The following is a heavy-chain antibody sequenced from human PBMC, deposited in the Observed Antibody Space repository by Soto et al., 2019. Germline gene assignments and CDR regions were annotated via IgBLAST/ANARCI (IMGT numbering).Heavy chain of an antibody. CDR1: GFTFSSYD. J-gene: IGHJ4*02. CDR2: IGTAGDT. Sequence: GGSLRLSCAASGFTFSSYDMHWVRQATGKGLEWVSAIGTAGDTYYPGSVKGRFTISRENAKNSLYLQMNSLRAEDTAVYYCASYIAAAGYDYWGQGTLVTVSS. V-gene: IGHV3-13*01. CDR3: ASYIAAAGYDY. D-gene: IGHD6-13*01.